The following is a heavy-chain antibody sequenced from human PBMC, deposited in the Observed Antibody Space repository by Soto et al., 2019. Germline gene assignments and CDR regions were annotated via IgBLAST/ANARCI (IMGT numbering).Heavy chain of an antibody. CDR1: GFTFSNYN. Sequence: EVQLVESGGGLVQPGGSLRLSCAASGFTFSNYNMNWVCQAPGKGLEWVSHISTSGSIKYYADSVKGRFSISRDNAKNALYLQMNSLRAEDTAVYYCVQRGRSSGSFGYWGQGTLVTVSS. D-gene: IGHD3-10*01. CDR3: VQRGRSSGSFGY. V-gene: IGHV3-48*01. J-gene: IGHJ4*02. CDR2: ISTSGSIK.